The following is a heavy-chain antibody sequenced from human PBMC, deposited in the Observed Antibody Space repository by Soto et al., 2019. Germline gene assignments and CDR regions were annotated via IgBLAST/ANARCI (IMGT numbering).Heavy chain of an antibody. CDR2: VYHTGST. Sequence: SETLSLTCGVSGGSISSGDWSSWVRQPPGKGLEWIGEVYHTGSTNYNPSLKSRVTISVDKSKNQFSLTLNSVTAADTAVFYCARASYYFDPRGPPEIDFWGQGTLVTVSS. D-gene: IGHD3-9*01. CDR3: ARASYYFDPRGPPEIDF. J-gene: IGHJ4*02. CDR1: GGSISSGDW. V-gene: IGHV4-4*02.